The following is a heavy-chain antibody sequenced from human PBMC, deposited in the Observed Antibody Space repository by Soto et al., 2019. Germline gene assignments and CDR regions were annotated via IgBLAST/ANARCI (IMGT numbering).Heavy chain of an antibody. CDR1: GFSLTNSGEG. V-gene: IGHV2-5*01. J-gene: IGHJ3*02. Sequence: QITLKESGPTLVKPTQTLTLTCTFSGFSLTNSGEGVGWIRQPPGKALESLALIYWNDDKRYSTSLKNRLTITKDTSKNQVVLTMTNMDPVDTATYYCARRRGFINGWYVDAFHIWGQGTMVTVSS. D-gene: IGHD6-19*01. CDR3: ARRRGFINGWYVDAFHI. CDR2: IYWNDDK.